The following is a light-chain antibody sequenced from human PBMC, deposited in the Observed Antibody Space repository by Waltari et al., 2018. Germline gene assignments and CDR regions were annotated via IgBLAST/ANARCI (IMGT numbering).Light chain of an antibody. J-gene: IGLJ2*01. CDR1: NSHIGAGSG. CDR2: GNN. CDR3: QSYDSSLSGVL. Sequence: QSVLTQPPSVSGAPGQRVTISCTGSNSHIGAGSGVHWYQQLPGTAPKLLIYGNNNRPSGVPDRFSGSKSGTSASLAITGLQAEDEADYYCQSYDSSLSGVLFGGGTKLTIL. V-gene: IGLV1-40*01.